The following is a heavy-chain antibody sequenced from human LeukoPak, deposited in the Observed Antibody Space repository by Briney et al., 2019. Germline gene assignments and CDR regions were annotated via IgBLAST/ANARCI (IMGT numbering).Heavy chain of an antibody. CDR1: GFSFSAYV. CDR3: VKNYWSDKYYFYYMDV. J-gene: IGHJ6*03. CDR2: ISGSSGST. Sequence: GGSLRLSCAASGFSFSAYVMSWVRLAPGKGLEWISAISGSSGSTYYADSVKGRFTISRDNPKNILHLQMHSLRAEDTAVYYCVKNYWSDKYYFYYMDVWGKGTTVTVSS. V-gene: IGHV3-23*01. D-gene: IGHD3-3*01.